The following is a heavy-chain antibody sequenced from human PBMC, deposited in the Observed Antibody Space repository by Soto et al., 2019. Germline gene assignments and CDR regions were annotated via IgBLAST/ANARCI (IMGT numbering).Heavy chain of an antibody. J-gene: IGHJ4*02. CDR2: IYYSGST. V-gene: IGHV4-39*01. CDR3: ATVREVIITFVY. CDR1: GGSISNSSYY. Sequence: SETLSLTCTVSGGSISNSSYYWGWIRQPPGKGLEWIGSIYYSGSTYYNPSLKSRVTISVDTSKNQFSLKLSSVTAADTAVYDCATVREVIITFVYWGQGTLVIISS. D-gene: IGHD3-10*01.